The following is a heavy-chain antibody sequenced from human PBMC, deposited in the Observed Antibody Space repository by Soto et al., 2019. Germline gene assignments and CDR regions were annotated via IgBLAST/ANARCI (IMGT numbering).Heavy chain of an antibody. J-gene: IGHJ6*02. CDR2: ISPYTGNT. CDR3: VMVDNYVTPTPQDV. D-gene: IGHD3-16*01. Sequence: QVQLVQSGDEVKKPGASVKVSCKASGYIFVNYGIAWVRQAPRQGIEWMGWISPYTGNTHSASQVQGRLTMTTDTSTSTAYMDLGSLTSDDTAVYYCVMVDNYVTPTPQDVWGQGTTVTVSS. CDR1: GYIFVNYG. V-gene: IGHV1-18*01.